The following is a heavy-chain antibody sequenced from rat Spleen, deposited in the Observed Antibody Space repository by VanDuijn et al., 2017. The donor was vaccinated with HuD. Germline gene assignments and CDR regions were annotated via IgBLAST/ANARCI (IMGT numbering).Heavy chain of an antibody. J-gene: IGHJ2*01. Sequence: QVQLKESGPGLVQPSQTLSLTCTVSGFSLTSYSVSWVRQPSGKGPEWMGRMWYDGDTAYNSLLKSRLSISRDTSKSQVLLKMNSLQTEDTAMYFCARSAKYYYDGSYYYVHFDYWGQGVMVTVSS. CDR1: GFSLTSYS. V-gene: IGHV2-16*01. CDR3: ARSAKYYYDGSYYYVHFDY. CDR2: MWYDGDT. D-gene: IGHD1-12*02.